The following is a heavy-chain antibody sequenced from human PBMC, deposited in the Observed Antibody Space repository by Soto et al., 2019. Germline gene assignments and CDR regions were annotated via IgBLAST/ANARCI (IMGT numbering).Heavy chain of an antibody. CDR2: ISAYNGNT. D-gene: IGHD2-2*01. CDR1: GYTFTSYG. J-gene: IGHJ3*02. CDR3: ARILPVVPDAYDAFDI. Sequence: QVQLVQSGAEVKKPGASVKVSCKASGYTFTSYGISWVRQAPGQGLEWMGWISAYNGNTNYAQKLQGRVTMNTDTSTRTAYMELRSLRSDDTAVYHCARILPVVPDAYDAFDIWCQGTMVTVSS. V-gene: IGHV1-18*01.